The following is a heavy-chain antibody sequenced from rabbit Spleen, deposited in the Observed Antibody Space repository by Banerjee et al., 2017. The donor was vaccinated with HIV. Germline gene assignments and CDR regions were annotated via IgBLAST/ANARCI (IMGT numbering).Heavy chain of an antibody. CDR1: GFSFNEFSFNSGYD. D-gene: IGHD8-1*01. J-gene: IGHJ6*01. V-gene: IGHV1S40*01. Sequence: QSLEESGGGLVKPGASLTLTCKASGFSFNEFSFNSGYDMCWVRQAPGKGLEWIACIDIGSSGFTYFASWAKGRFTISKTSSTTVTLQMTSLTAADTATYFCARDTGSSFSSYGMDLWGPGTLVTVS. CDR3: ARDTGSSFSSYGMDL. CDR2: IDIGSSGFT.